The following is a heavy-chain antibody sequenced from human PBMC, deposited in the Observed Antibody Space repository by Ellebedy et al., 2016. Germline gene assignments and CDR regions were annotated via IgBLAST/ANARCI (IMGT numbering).Heavy chain of an antibody. V-gene: IGHV3-9*01. Sequence: SLKISCAASGFRFENYVMHWVRQVPGKGLEWVSGISGNSGSLGYADSVRGRFTISRDNAKNSLYLEMISLRTEDTGLYFCARDMFLYGDYKQEMGWVDVWGQGTTVIASS. J-gene: IGHJ6*02. CDR2: ISGNSGSL. D-gene: IGHD4-17*01. CDR1: GFRFENYV. CDR3: ARDMFLYGDYKQEMGWVDV.